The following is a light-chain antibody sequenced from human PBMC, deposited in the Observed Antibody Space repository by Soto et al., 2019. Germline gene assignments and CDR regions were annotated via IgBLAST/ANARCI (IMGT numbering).Light chain of an antibody. J-gene: IGKJ5*01. CDR2: EVS. V-gene: IGKV2D-29*02. CDR1: QSLLHITGETF. Sequence: VVMTQTPLSLSVVPGRPASISCKSSQSLLHITGETFLFWYLQKPGQSPQLMIYEVSTRVSGVPDRFSGSWSGTDFTLEISRVETDDVGIYYCMQSTQLPPTFGQGTRLEIK. CDR3: MQSTQLPPT.